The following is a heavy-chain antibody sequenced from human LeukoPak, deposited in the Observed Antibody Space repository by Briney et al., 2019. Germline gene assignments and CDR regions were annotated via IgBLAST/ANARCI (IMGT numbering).Heavy chain of an antibody. CDR2: IYYSGST. CDR3: ARIAAAFDY. D-gene: IGHD6-13*01. Sequence: SETLSLTCTVSGGSISSYYWSWIRQPPGKGLEWIGYIYYSGSTNYNPSLKSRVTISVDTSKNQFSLRLSSVTAADTAVYYCARIAAAFDYWGQGTLVTVSS. V-gene: IGHV4-59*01. J-gene: IGHJ4*02. CDR1: GGSISSYY.